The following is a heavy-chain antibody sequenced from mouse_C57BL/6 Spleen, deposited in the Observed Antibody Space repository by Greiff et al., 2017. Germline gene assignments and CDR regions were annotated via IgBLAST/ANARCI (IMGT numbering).Heavy chain of an antibody. CDR3: ERETYGSSYVAFAY. V-gene: IGHV1-72*01. Sequence: QVQLQQPGAELVKPGASVKLSCKASGYTFTSYWMHWVKQRPGRGLEWIGRIDPNSGGTKYNEKFKSKATLAVDKPSSTAYMQLSSLTSEDSAVYYCERETYGSSYVAFAYWGQGTLVTVSA. CDR1: GYTFTSYW. CDR2: IDPNSGGT. D-gene: IGHD1-1*01. J-gene: IGHJ3*01.